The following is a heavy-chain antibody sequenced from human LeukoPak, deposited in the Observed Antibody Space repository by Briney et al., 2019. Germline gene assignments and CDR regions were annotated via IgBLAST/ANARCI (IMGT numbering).Heavy chain of an antibody. Sequence: SETLSLTCAVSGGSISSSNWWSWVRPPPGKGLEWIGEIYHSGSTNYNPSLKSRVTISVDKSKNQFSLKLSSVTAADTAVYYCARGANAAGYGMDVWGQGTTVTVSS. V-gene: IGHV4-4*02. CDR1: GGSISSSNW. CDR3: ARGANAAGYGMDV. CDR2: IYHSGST. J-gene: IGHJ6*02. D-gene: IGHD1-14*01.